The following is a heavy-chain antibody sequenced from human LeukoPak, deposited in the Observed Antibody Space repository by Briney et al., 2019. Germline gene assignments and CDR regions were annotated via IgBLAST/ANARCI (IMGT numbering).Heavy chain of an antibody. CDR2: IYPGDSDT. CDR1: GYSFTSYW. Sequence: GESLKISCKGSGYSFTSYWIGWVRQMPGKGLEWMGTIYPGDSDTRYSPSFQGQVTISADKSISTAYLQWSSLKASDTAMYYCARFQYYYGSGSYYNDAFDIWGQGTMVTVSS. V-gene: IGHV5-51*01. CDR3: ARFQYYYGSGSYYNDAFDI. D-gene: IGHD3-10*01. J-gene: IGHJ3*02.